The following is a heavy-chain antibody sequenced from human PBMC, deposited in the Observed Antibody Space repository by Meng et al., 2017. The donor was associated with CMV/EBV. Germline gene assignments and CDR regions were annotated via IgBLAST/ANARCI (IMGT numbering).Heavy chain of an antibody. CDR3: ARGGSGGGLDI. D-gene: IGHD2-15*01. CDR1: GFTFRGHT. CDR2: IRSTGAYL. Sequence: LCWAASGFTFRGHTMGWVRQAPGKGLEWVSSIRSTGAYLHYADSVKGRFTISRDNANNSLSLEMSSLRAEDTAIYYCARGGSGGGLDIWGQGTLVTVSS. V-gene: IGHV3-21*04. J-gene: IGHJ4*02.